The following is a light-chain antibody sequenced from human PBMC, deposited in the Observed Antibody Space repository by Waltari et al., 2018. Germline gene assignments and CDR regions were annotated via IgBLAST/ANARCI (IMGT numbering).Light chain of an antibody. V-gene: IGKV1-5*03. CDR3: QQYNSYSLLT. J-gene: IGKJ4*01. CDR2: EAS. CDR1: QSISKW. Sequence: DIRMTQSPSTLSAYAGDRVIISCRASQSISKWLAWYQQKPGKAPKLLIYEASTLQSGVPSRFSVTGSGTDFTLTISSLQPDDFAAYYCQQYNSYSLLTFGGGTKVEIK.